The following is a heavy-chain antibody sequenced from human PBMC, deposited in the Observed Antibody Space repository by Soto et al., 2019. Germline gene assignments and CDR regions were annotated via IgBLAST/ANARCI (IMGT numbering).Heavy chain of an antibody. Sequence: ASVKLSCKASGYIFTGYVMEWVRQAPGQRLEWMGWINAGNGNTKYSQKFQGRVTITRDTSANTAYMELSSLRSEDTAVYYCGRSAPPIDYWGQGTLVTVSS. J-gene: IGHJ4*02. V-gene: IGHV1-3*01. CDR3: GRSAPPIDY. CDR2: INAGNGNT. CDR1: GYIFTGYV.